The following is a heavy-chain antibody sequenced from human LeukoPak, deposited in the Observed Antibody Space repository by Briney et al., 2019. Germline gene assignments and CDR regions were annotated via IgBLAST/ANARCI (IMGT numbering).Heavy chain of an antibody. J-gene: IGHJ5*02. CDR3: AKATYYDILTGYCDA. CDR2: ISGSGGGT. CDR1: GFTFPSYA. Sequence: GGSLRLSCAASGFTFPSYAMSWVRQAPGKGLEWVSAISGSGGGTYYADSVKGRFTISRDNSKNTPYLQMNSLRAEDTAVYYCAKATYYDILTGYCDAWGQGTLVTVSS. V-gene: IGHV3-23*01. D-gene: IGHD3-9*01.